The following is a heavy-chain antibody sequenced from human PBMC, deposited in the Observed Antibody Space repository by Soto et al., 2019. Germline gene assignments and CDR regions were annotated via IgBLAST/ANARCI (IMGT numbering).Heavy chain of an antibody. J-gene: IGHJ4*02. CDR2: FIPVYRTL. CDR1: GGSFGNSA. V-gene: IGHV1-69*01. D-gene: IGHD3-3*01. Sequence: QVLLVQSGAEVKKPGSSVKISCKASGGSFGNSAINWVRQTPGQGLEWLGGFIPVYRTLNYAQKFQGRVTLTEDESTGTAYMTLNSLASNDTAVYYCATGVIWIGYFTVDSWGQGTRVTVSS. CDR3: ATGVIWIGYFTVDS.